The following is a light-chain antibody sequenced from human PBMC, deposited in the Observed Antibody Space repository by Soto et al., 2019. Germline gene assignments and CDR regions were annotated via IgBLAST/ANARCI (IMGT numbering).Light chain of an antibody. CDR3: QQYHNWPPRT. J-gene: IGKJ1*01. CDR2: GAS. V-gene: IGKV3-15*01. Sequence: EIVMTQSPATLSVSPGERVTLSCRASQSVSSNLAWYQHKPRQAPRLLIYGASTRATGIPARFSGGGSETECTLNISSLQSQDFAVYYCQQYHNWPPRTFGQGTKVEIK. CDR1: QSVSSN.